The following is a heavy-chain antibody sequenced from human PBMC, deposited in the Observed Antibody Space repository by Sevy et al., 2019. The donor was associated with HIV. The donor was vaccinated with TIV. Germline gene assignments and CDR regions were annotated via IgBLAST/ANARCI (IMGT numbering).Heavy chain of an antibody. V-gene: IGHV3-30*04. CDR3: AREGRYYDYVW. J-gene: IGHJ4*01. CDR1: GFTFSGYA. CDR2: VSYDGNTE. Sequence: GGSLRLSYAASGFTFSGYAMHWVRQAPGKGLEWVGLVSYDGNTEYYADSVKGRFTISRDNSANTLYLQMDSLRTEDTAVYFCAREGRYYDYVWGGQGALVTVSS. D-gene: IGHD3-16*01.